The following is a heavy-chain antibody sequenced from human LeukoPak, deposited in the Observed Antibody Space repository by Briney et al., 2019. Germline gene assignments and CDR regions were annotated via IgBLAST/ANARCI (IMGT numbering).Heavy chain of an antibody. CDR2: ISGSGGST. CDR1: GGSISSYY. CDR3: AKGDYEDF. Sequence: ETLSLTCTVSGGSISSYYWSWVRQAPGKGLEWVSAISGSGGSTYYADSVKGRFTISRDNSKNTLYLQMNSLRAEDTAVYYCAKGDYEDFWGQGTLVTVSS. J-gene: IGHJ4*02. D-gene: IGHD3-22*01. V-gene: IGHV3-23*01.